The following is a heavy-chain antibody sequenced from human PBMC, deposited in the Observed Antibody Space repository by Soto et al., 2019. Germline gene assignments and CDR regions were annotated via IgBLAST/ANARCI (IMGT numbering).Heavy chain of an antibody. V-gene: IGHV4-61*01. CDR2: IYYSGST. CDR1: GGSVSSGSYY. Sequence: PSETLSLTCTVSGGSVSSGSYYWSWIRQPPGKGLEWIGYIYYSGSTNYNPSLKSRVTISVDTSKNQFSLKLSSVTAADTAVYYCARAPIAAAGTYYYYGMDVWGQGTTVTVSS. J-gene: IGHJ6*02. D-gene: IGHD6-13*01. CDR3: ARAPIAAAGTYYYYGMDV.